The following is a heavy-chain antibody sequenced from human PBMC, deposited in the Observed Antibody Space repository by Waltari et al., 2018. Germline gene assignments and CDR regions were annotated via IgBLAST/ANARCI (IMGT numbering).Heavy chain of an antibody. CDR2: ISSSSSYI. D-gene: IGHD3-3*01. CDR1: GFTFSSYS. Sequence: EVQLVESGGGLVKPGGSLRLSCAASGFTFSSYSMNWVRQAPGTGLEWVSSISSSSSYIYYADSVKGRFTISRDNAKNSLYLQMNSPRAEDTAVYYCARGPLRFLEWARRGNWYFDLWGRGTLVTVSS. CDR3: ARGPLRFLEWARRGNWYFDL. J-gene: IGHJ2*01. V-gene: IGHV3-21*01.